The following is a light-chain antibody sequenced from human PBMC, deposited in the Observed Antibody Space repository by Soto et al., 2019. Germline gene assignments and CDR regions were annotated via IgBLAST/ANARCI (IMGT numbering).Light chain of an antibody. CDR3: QPRSNWPHI. CDR2: DAS. CDR1: QSVSSY. V-gene: IGKV3-11*01. Sequence: PGERATLSCRASQSVSSYLAWYQQKPGQTPRLLIYDASNMATGIPARFSGSGSGTDFTLTISSLEPEDFAVYYCQPRSNWPHISGQGTKQQIK. J-gene: IGKJ2*01.